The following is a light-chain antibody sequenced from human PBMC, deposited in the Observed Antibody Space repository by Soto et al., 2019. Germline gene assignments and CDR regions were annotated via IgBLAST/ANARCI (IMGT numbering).Light chain of an antibody. CDR2: SDD. CDR1: SSNIGSNY. CDR3: AAWDDSLRGLL. Sequence: QSVLTQAASASGTPGQRVTISCSGSSSNIGSNYVYWYQQLPGTAHKLLIYSDDQRTSGVPDRFAGSKSGTSASLAISGLRSEDEAHYYCAAWDDSLRGLLFGGGTKLTVL. V-gene: IGLV1-47*02. J-gene: IGLJ2*01.